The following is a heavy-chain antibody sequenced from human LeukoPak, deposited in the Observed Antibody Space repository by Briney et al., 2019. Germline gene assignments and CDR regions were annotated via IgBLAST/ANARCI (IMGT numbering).Heavy chain of an antibody. D-gene: IGHD3-16*01. CDR2: ISTSSSYI. V-gene: IGHV3-21*04. CDR3: TRGGSDYMDV. Sequence: PGGSLRLSCAASGFTFSSYSMNWVRQAPGKGLEWVSWISTSSSYIYYADSVKGRFTISRENAKNSLYLQMNSLEPDDTAVYYCTRGGSDYMDVWGKGTTVTVSS. CDR1: GFTFSSYS. J-gene: IGHJ6*03.